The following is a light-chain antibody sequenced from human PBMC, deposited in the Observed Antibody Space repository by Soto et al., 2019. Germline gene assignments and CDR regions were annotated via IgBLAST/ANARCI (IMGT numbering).Light chain of an antibody. CDR1: SSDVGSYNL. CDR3: CSYAGSSTWV. V-gene: IGLV2-23*01. CDR2: EGS. J-gene: IGLJ3*02. Sequence: QSALTQPASVSGSPGQSITISCAGISSDVGSYNLVSWYQQRPGKAPKLMIYEGSKRPSGVSNRFSGSKSGNTASLTISGLQTEDEADYYCCSYAGSSTWVFGGGTKLTVL.